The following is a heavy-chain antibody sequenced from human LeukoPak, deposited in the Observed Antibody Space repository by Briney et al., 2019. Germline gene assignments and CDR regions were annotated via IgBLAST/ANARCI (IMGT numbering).Heavy chain of an antibody. V-gene: IGHV4-39*07. CDR3: ARVPLLTRWFDP. CDR2: IYYSGST. Sequence: SETLSLTCTVSGGSISSSSYYWGWIRQPPGKGLEWSGSIYYSGSTYYNPSLKSRVTISVDTSKNQFSLKLSSVTAADTAVYYCARVPLLTRWFDPWGQGTLVTVSS. D-gene: IGHD2-21*02. CDR1: GGSISSSSYY. J-gene: IGHJ5*02.